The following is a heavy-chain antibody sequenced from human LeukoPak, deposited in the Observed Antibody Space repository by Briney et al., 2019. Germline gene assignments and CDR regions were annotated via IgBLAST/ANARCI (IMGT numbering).Heavy chain of an antibody. J-gene: IGHJ6*02. CDR1: GGSISSYY. D-gene: IGHD3-3*01. CDR2: IYYSGST. V-gene: IGHV4-59*01. Sequence: SETLSLTCTVSGGSISSYYLSWIRQPPGKGLEWIGYIYYSGSTNYNPSLKSRVTISVDTSKNQFSLKLSSVTAADTAVYYCARDPKYYDFWSGYYYYYGMDVWGQGTMVTVSS. CDR3: ARDPKYYDFWSGYYYYYGMDV.